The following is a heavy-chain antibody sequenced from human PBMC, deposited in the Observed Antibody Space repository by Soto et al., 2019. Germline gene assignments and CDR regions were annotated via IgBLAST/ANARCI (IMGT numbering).Heavy chain of an antibody. CDR1: GYSFTSYW. CDR2: IYPGDSDT. Sequence: GESLKISCKGSGYSFTSYWIGWVRQMPGKGLEWMGIIYPGDSDTRYSPSFQGQVTISADKSISTAYLQWSSLKASDTAMYYCARDKEYYYDSSGYYDYWGQGTLVTVSS. J-gene: IGHJ4*02. CDR3: ARDKEYYYDSSGYYDY. V-gene: IGHV5-51*01. D-gene: IGHD3-22*01.